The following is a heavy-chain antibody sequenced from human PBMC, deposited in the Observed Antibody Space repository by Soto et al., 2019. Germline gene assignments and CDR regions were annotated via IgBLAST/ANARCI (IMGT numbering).Heavy chain of an antibody. Sequence: GGSLRLSCAASGFTFSSYSMNWVRQAPGKGLEWVSSISSSSSYIYYADSVKGRFTISRDNAKNSLYLQMNSLRAEDTAVYYCARGINSGPRPRDYWGQGTLVTVSS. CDR2: ISSSSSYI. V-gene: IGHV3-21*01. CDR1: GFTFSSYS. J-gene: IGHJ4*02. D-gene: IGHD5-12*01. CDR3: ARGINSGPRPRDY.